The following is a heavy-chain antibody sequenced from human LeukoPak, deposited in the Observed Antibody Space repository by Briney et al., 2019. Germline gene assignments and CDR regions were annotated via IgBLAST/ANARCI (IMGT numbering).Heavy chain of an antibody. CDR2: IYYGGST. V-gene: IGHV4-39*01. CDR3: ARQDTVTTLDY. Sequence: SETLSLTCTVSGGSISSSSYYWGWIRQPPGKGLEWIGSIYYGGSTYYNPSLKSRVTISVDTSKNQFSLELSSVTAADTAVYYCARQDTVTTLDYWGQGTLVTVSS. D-gene: IGHD4-17*01. CDR1: GGSISSSSYY. J-gene: IGHJ4*02.